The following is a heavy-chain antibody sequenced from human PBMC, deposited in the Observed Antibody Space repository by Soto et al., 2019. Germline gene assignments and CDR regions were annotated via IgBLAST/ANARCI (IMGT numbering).Heavy chain of an antibody. V-gene: IGHV3-49*03. CDR1: GFTFGDYA. CDR3: TRGYFVSFVDY. Sequence: EVQLVESGGGLVQPGRSLRLSCTASGFTFGDYAMSWFRQAPGKGLEWVGFIRSKAYGGTTEYAGSVKGRFTISRDDSKCSAYLQMNSLKTEDTAVDYCTRGYFVSFVDYWGQGTLVTVSS. D-gene: IGHD3-9*01. CDR2: IRSKAYGGTT. J-gene: IGHJ4*02.